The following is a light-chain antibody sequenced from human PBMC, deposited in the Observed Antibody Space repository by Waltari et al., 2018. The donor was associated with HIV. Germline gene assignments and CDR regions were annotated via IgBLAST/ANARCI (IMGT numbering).Light chain of an antibody. CDR3: QQYRYSPWT. V-gene: IGKV1-5*03. J-gene: IGKJ1*01. CDR1: HSVSSR. Sequence: DIQMIQSPSTLSASVGDRVTITCRASHSVSSRVAWYQQKPGKAPKLLIYGASSLKSAVPSRFSGSGSGTEFTLTISGLQPDDFATYYCQQYRYSPWTFGQGTKVDI. CDR2: GAS.